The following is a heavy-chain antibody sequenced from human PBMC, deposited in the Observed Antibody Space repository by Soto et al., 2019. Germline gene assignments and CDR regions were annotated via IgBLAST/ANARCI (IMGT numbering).Heavy chain of an antibody. V-gene: IGHV1-3*01. J-gene: IGHJ4*01. CDR3: ARGIWTMTRGAYYFDN. CDR2: VNAGNGNT. D-gene: IGHD3-10*01. Sequence: ASVKVSCKASGFAFTNYAMQWVRQAPGQRLEWMGWVNAGNGNTKYSQKFLGRVTITRDTSASTAYMELSSLTSEDTAIYYCARGIWTMTRGAYYFDNWAQGTLVTVSS. CDR1: GFAFTNYA.